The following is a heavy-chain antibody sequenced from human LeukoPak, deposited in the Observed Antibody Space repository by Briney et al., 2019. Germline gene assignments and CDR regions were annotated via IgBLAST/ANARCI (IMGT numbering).Heavy chain of an antibody. J-gene: IGHJ4*02. V-gene: IGHV1-2*02. CDR2: INPDSGDT. CDR3: TRERINSGSYSEALDY. Sequence: GASVKASCKASGYTFTDYYMYWVRQAPGQGLEWMGWINPDSGDTNYAQKFQGRVTMTRDTSISTAYMELSRLTSDDTAVYYCTRERINSGSYSEALDYWGQGTLVPVSS. D-gene: IGHD1-26*01. CDR1: GYTFTDYY.